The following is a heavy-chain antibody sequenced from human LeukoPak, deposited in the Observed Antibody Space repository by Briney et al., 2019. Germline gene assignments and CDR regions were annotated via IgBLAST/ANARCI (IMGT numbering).Heavy chain of an antibody. CDR2: IKSITDGGTT. CDR3: TTPRGMPN. CDR1: GFTLSNVW. D-gene: IGHD2-2*01. J-gene: IGHJ4*02. V-gene: IGHV3-15*07. Sequence: GGSLRLSCAASGFTLSNVWMNWVRQAPGKGLEWVGRIKSITDGGTTDYAAPVKGRFTISRDESENMIYLEMNSLKIEDTAVYYCTTPRGMPNWGQGTLVTVSS.